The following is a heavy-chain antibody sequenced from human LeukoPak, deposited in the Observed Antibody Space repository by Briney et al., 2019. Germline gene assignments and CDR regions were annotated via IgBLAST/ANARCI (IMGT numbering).Heavy chain of an antibody. D-gene: IGHD3-10*01. J-gene: IGHJ4*02. CDR2: IYYSGST. CDR1: GGSISSSSYY. Sequence: SEILSLTCTVSGGSISSSSYYWGWVRQPPGKGLEWIGSIYYSGSTYYNPSLKSRVTISIDTSKNQFSLKLTSVTAADTAVYYCARRHYYYGSGSFDYWGQGTLVTVSS. CDR3: ARRHYYYGSGSFDY. V-gene: IGHV4-39*07.